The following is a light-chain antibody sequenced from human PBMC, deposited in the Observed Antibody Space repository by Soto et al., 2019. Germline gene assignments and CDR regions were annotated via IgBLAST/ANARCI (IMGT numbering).Light chain of an antibody. J-gene: IGLJ1*01. CDR3: SSYTSSSTYV. V-gene: IGLV2-14*01. CDR1: SSEVGGYNY. Sequence: QSALTQPASVSGSPGQSITISCTGTSSEVGGYNYVSWYQQHPGKAPKLMIYDVSNRPSGVSNRFSGSKSGNTASLTISGLQAEDEADYYCSSYTSSSTYVFGTGTKLTVL. CDR2: DVS.